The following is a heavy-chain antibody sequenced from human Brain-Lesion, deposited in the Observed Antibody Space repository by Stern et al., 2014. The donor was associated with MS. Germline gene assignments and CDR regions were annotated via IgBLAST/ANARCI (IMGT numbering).Heavy chain of an antibody. D-gene: IGHD1-26*01. CDR2: FDPEDGET. CDR1: GYTLTELS. Sequence: QVQLVQSGAEVKKPGASVKVSCKVSGYTLTELSMHWVRQAPRKGLEWMGGFDPEDGETIYAQKFQGRVPMTEDTSTATAYMELSSLRSEDTAVYYCATLSPGAGGNYSRHFDYWGQGTLVTVSS. V-gene: IGHV1-24*01. CDR3: ATLSPGAGGNYSRHFDY. J-gene: IGHJ4*02.